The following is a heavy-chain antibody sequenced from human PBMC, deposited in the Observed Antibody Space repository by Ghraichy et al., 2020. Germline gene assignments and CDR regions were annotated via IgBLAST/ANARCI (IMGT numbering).Heavy chain of an antibody. J-gene: IGHJ4*02. CDR3: ASSSTYYYDSSGYPFDY. V-gene: IGHV1-18*01. CDR1: GYTFTSYG. CDR2: ISAYNGNT. Sequence: ASVKVSCKASGYTFTSYGISWVRQAPGQGLEWMGWISAYNGNTNYAQKLQGRVTMTTDTSTSTAYMELRSLRSDDTAVYYCASSSTYYYDSSGYPFDYWGQGTLVTVSS. D-gene: IGHD3-22*01.